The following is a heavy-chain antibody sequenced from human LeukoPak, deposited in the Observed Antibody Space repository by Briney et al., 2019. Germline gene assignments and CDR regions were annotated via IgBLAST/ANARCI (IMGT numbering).Heavy chain of an antibody. CDR1: GFTFSSYA. Sequence: GASLRLSCAASGFTFSSYAMSWVRQAPGKGLEWVSAISGSGGSTYYADYVKGRFTISRDNSKNTLYLQMDSLRAEDTAVYYCAKVPYGSGSSKRYFDYWGQGTLVTVSS. V-gene: IGHV3-23*01. CDR3: AKVPYGSGSSKRYFDY. CDR2: ISGSGGST. J-gene: IGHJ4*02. D-gene: IGHD3-10*01.